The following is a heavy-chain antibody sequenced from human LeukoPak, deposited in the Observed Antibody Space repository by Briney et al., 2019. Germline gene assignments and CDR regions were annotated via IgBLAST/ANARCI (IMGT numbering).Heavy chain of an antibody. CDR3: ARESVSSGTNWFDP. J-gene: IGHJ5*02. V-gene: IGHV4-38-2*02. Sequence: SETLSLTCAVTAYSISSDYYWDWIRQPPGKGLEWIGTIYHSGTTYYNPSLKSRVTISVDTSKNQFSLKLSSVTAADTAVYYCARESVSSGTNWFDPWGQGTLVTVSS. D-gene: IGHD3-10*01. CDR1: AYSISSDYY. CDR2: IYHSGTT.